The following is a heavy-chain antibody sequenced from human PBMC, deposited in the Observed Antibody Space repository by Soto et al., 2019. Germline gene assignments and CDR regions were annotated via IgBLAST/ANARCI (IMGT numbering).Heavy chain of an antibody. J-gene: IGHJ6*02. D-gene: IGHD5-18*01. CDR1: GGSFSGYY. V-gene: IGHV4-34*01. Sequence: QVQLQQWGAGLLKPSETLSLTCAVYGGSFSGYYWSWIRQPPGKGLEWIGEINHSGSTNYNPSLKSRVTISVDTSKNQFSLKLSSVTAADTAVYYCARGYSYGRGGMDVWGQGPTVTVSS. CDR2: INHSGST. CDR3: ARGYSYGRGGMDV.